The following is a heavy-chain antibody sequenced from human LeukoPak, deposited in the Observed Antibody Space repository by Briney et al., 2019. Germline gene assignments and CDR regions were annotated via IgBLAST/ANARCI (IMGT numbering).Heavy chain of an antibody. J-gene: IGHJ4*02. CDR1: GGTFSSYA. Sequence: ASVKVSCKASGGTFSSYAISWVRQAPGQGLEWMGGIIPIFGTANYAQKFQGRVTITADESTSTAYMELSSLRSEDTAVYYCAKHGIRELHFDYWGQGTLVTVSS. V-gene: IGHV1-69*13. D-gene: IGHD1-26*01. CDR2: IIPIFGTA. CDR3: AKHGIRELHFDY.